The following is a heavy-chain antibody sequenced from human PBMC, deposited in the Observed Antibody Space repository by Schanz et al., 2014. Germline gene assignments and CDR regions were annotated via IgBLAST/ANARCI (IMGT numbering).Heavy chain of an antibody. Sequence: QVQLVQSGAEVKKPGASVKVSCTASGFNFNNYYINWVRQATGQGLEWMGWMNPKTGNTDHAQKFQGRVSMTTDTSTSTAYMELSSLRSEDTAVYYCAKAEYDILTDSYSRLDPWGQGTLVTVAS. CDR1: GFNFNNYY. V-gene: IGHV1-8*01. CDR3: AKAEYDILTDSYSRLDP. D-gene: IGHD3-9*01. CDR2: MNPKTGNT. J-gene: IGHJ5*02.